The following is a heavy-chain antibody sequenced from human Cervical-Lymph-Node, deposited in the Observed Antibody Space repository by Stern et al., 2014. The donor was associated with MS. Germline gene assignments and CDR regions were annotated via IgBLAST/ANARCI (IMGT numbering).Heavy chain of an antibody. Sequence: VQLVQSGAEVKKPGASVKVSCKVSGYTLNDLSLHWVRQAPGEGLERMGGSSPEGGETIFAQGLQGRVTVTEDTSTDTAYMELSSLRSEDTAVYYCASAVTGLNYYFHALDVWGQGTTVTVSS. D-gene: IGHD6-19*01. J-gene: IGHJ6*02. CDR2: SSPEGGET. CDR1: GYTLNDLS. CDR3: ASAVTGLNYYFHALDV. V-gene: IGHV1-24*01.